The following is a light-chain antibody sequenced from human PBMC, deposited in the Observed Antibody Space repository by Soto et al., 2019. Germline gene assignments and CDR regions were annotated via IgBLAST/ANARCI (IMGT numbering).Light chain of an antibody. CDR3: CAYAGRYTMV. J-gene: IGLJ7*01. V-gene: IGLV2-11*01. CDR1: SSDIGIYNY. CDR2: DVN. Sequence: QSALTQSRSVSGSPGQSVTISCSGSSSDIGIYNYVSWYQHHPGKVPKVLIYDVNKRPSGVPDRFSGSKSGNTASLTISGLQADDEADYYCCAYAGRYTMVFGGGTQLNVL.